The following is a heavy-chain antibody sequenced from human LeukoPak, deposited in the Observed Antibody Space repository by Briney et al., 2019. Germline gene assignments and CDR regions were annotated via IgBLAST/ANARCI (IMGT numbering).Heavy chain of an antibody. CDR3: ARVNYYGSGGYYWWFDP. CDR2: INHSGST. J-gene: IGHJ5*02. CDR1: VGSFSGYY. Sequence: SETLSLTCAVYVGSFSGYYWSWIRQPPGKGLEWIGEINHSGSTNCNPSLKSRVTTSVDPSKNQVSLKLTSVTAADTAVYYCARVNYYGSGGYYWWFDPWGQGTLVTVSS. V-gene: IGHV4-34*01. D-gene: IGHD3-22*01.